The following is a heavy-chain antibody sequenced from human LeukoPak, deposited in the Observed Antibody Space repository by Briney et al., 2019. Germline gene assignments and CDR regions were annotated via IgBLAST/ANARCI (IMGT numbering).Heavy chain of an antibody. CDR2: IGGRTTSI. CDR1: GFTFSFYT. D-gene: IGHD3-3*01. J-gene: IGHJ4*02. CDR3: ARDFDYDFWRGYPYFDL. V-gene: IGHV3-21*01. Sequence: GGSLRLSCSASGFTFSFYTMNWVRQPPGKGLEWVSSIGGRTTSISYAHSVEGRFTISRDNAKNSLFLQMNSLRAEDTAAYYCARDFDYDFWRGYPYFDLWGQGTLVTVSS.